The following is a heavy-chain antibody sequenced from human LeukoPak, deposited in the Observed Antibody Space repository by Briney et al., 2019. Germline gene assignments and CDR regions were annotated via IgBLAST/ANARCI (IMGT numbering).Heavy chain of an antibody. J-gene: IGHJ4*02. CDR1: GGSISSSVYY. D-gene: IGHD1-1*01. Sequence: KTSETLSLTCSVSGGSISSSVYYWGWIRQPPGKGLEWIETIDYSGDTYYNPSLKSRVTISMDTSKNQFSLKLRSVTAADTAVYFCVRLVSATGNFDFWGQGALVTVSS. V-gene: IGHV4-39*07. CDR3: VRLVSATGNFDF. CDR2: IDYSGDT.